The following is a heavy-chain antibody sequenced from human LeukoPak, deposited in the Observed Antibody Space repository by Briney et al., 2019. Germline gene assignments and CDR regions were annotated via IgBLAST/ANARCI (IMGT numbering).Heavy chain of an antibody. CDR1: GFTFSSYG. J-gene: IGHJ4*02. CDR3: AKDWGNGWFGEKPAY. D-gene: IGHD3-10*01. V-gene: IGHV3-30*02. Sequence: GGSLRLSCAASGFTFSSYGMHWVRQAPGKGLEWVAFIRYDGSNKYYADSVKGRFTISRDNSKNTLYLQMNSLRAEDTAVYYCAKDWGNGWFGEKPAYWGQGTLVTVSS. CDR2: IRYDGSNK.